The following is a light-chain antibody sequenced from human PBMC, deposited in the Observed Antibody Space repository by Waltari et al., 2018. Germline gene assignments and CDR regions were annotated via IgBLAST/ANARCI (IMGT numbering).Light chain of an antibody. CDR3: LLYYGGPWV. CDR1: TGAVTSDYY. J-gene: IGLJ3*02. CDR2: STS. Sequence: QTVVTQEPSLTVSPGGTVTLTCSSSTGAVTSDYYPNWFQQKPGQVTRAQIHSTSVRYSWTPTRFSGSLLGDKAALTLSGVQPEDEADYYCLLYYGGPWVFGGGTKVTVL. V-gene: IGLV7-43*01.